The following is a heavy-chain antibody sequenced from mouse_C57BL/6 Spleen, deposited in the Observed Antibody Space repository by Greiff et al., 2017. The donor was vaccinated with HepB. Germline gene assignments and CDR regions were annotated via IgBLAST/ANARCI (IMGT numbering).Heavy chain of an antibody. Sequence: QVQLQQSGAELVRPGASVTLSCKASGYTFTDYEMHWVKQTPVHGLEWIGAIDPETGGTAYHQKFKGKAILTADKSSSTAYMELRSLTAEDSAVYYCTRDGDGYFGVWGTGTTVTVSS. D-gene: IGHD2-3*01. CDR3: TRDGDGYFGV. J-gene: IGHJ1*03. CDR2: IDPETGGT. CDR1: GYTFTDYE. V-gene: IGHV1-15*01.